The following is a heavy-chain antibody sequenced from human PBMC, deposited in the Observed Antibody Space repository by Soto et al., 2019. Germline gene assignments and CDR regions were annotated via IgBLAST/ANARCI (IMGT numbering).Heavy chain of an antibody. J-gene: IGHJ5*02. CDR3: ARGIVVVPAAMMNWFDP. D-gene: IGHD2-2*01. V-gene: IGHV3-21*01. Sequence: EVQLVESGGGLVKPGGSLRLSCAASGFTFSSYSMNWVRQAPGKGLEWVSSISSSSSYIYYADSVKGRFTISRDNAKNSLYLQMNSLRAEDTAVYYCARGIVVVPAAMMNWFDPWGQGTLVTVSS. CDR1: GFTFSSYS. CDR2: ISSSSSYI.